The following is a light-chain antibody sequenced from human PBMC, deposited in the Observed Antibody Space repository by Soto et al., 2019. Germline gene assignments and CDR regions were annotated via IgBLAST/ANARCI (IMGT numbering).Light chain of an antibody. CDR1: QAVNTS. Sequence: IVLPQAAPILSLSPGVSVPLCCRSSQAVNTSLAWYQHKPGQAPRLLIYLASNSAAGVPARFSGSGSGTDFTLTISGVEPEDVAVYYCHQRHSWPRTFGRGTKVDIK. J-gene: IGKJ1*01. V-gene: IGKV3-11*01. CDR2: LAS. CDR3: HQRHSWPRT.